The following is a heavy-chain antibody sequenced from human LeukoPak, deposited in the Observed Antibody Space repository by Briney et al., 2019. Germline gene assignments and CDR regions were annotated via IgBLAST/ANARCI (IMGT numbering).Heavy chain of an antibody. CDR1: GGSISSSSYY. CDR3: ARREDYGSGSYFGY. D-gene: IGHD3-10*01. CDR2: IYYSGST. Sequence: SSETLSLTCTVSGGSISSSSYYWGWLRQPPGKGLEWIVSIYYSGSTYYNPSLKSRVTISVDTSKNQFSLKVSSVTAADTAVYYCARREDYGSGSYFGYWGQGTLVTVSS. V-gene: IGHV4-39*01. J-gene: IGHJ4*02.